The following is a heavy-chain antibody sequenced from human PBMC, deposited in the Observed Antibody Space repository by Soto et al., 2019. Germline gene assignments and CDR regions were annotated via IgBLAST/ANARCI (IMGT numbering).Heavy chain of an antibody. CDR1: GGSISNYY. CDR3: ARNYGDYVDY. J-gene: IGHJ4*02. CDR2: IYYSGST. D-gene: IGHD4-17*01. Sequence: PSETLSLTCTVSGGSISNYYWSWVRQPPGKGLECIGYIYYSGSTNYNPSLKSRITISVDTSKNQFSLKLSSVTAADTAVYYCARNYGDYVDYWGQGTLVTVS. V-gene: IGHV4-59*08.